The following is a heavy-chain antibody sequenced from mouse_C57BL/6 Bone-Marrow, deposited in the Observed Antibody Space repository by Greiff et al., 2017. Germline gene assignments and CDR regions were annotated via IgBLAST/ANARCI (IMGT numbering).Heavy chain of an antibody. CDR2: IDPSDSYT. Sequence: QVQLQQPGAELVMPGASVKLSCKASGYTFTSYWMHWVKQRPGQGLEWIGEIDPSDSYTTYNQKFKGKSTLTVDKSSSTAYMQLSSLTSEDSAVYYCARLGVDGSTLHFPYWYVDVWGTGTTVTVAS. CDR1: GYTFTSYW. D-gene: IGHD1-1*01. V-gene: IGHV1-69*01. J-gene: IGHJ1*03. CDR3: ARLGVDGSTLHFPYWYVDV.